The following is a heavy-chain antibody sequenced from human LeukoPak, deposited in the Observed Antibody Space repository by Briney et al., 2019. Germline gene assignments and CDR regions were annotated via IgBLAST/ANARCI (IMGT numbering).Heavy chain of an antibody. Sequence: SETLSLTCTVSGGSTSSSNYYWNWIRQPPGMGLEWIGYIYYSGSTNYNPSLKSRVTISVDTSKNQFSLKLSSVTAADTAVYYCARETDHSYDSGGFGYWGQGTLVTVSS. CDR2: IYYSGST. CDR1: GGSTSSSNYY. D-gene: IGHD3-22*01. J-gene: IGHJ4*02. CDR3: ARETDHSYDSGGFGY. V-gene: IGHV4-61*01.